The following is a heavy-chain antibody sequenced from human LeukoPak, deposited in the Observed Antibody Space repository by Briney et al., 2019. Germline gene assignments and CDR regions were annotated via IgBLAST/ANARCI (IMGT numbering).Heavy chain of an antibody. Sequence: GRSLRLSCVASGFSFDDFAMHWVRQVPGKGLEWVSGLTWNSGTFGYADSVKGRFTTSRDNAKNSLYLEMNDLRGEDTAFYYCARATASASSGVHLNWFDSWGQGTRVTVSS. CDR3: ARATASASSGVHLNWFDS. CDR2: LTWNSGTF. V-gene: IGHV3-9*01. J-gene: IGHJ5*02. D-gene: IGHD6-19*01. CDR1: GFSFDDFA.